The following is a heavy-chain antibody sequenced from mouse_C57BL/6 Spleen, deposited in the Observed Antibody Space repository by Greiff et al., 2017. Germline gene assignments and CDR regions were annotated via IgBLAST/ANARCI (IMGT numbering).Heavy chain of an antibody. J-gene: IGHJ4*01. CDR1: GFTFSSYG. Sequence: EVKLVESGGDLVKPGGSLKLSCAASGFTFSSYGMSWVRQTPDKRLEWVATISSGGSYTYYPDSVKGRFTLSRDNAKNTLYLQMSSLKSEDTAMYYCARRDYDAGAMDYWGQGTSVTVSS. D-gene: IGHD2-4*01. CDR2: ISSGGSYT. CDR3: ARRDYDAGAMDY. V-gene: IGHV5-6*02.